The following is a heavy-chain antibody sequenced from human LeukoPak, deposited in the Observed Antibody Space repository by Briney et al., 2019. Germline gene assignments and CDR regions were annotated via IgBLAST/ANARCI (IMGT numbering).Heavy chain of an antibody. CDR1: GGSFSGYY. Sequence: PSETLSLTCAVYGGSFSGYYWSWIRQPPGKGLEWIGEINHSGSTNYNPSLKSRVTISVDTSKNQFSLKLSSVTAADTAVYYCARTQRNYYGPGGYFGYWGQGTLVTVSS. CDR2: INHSGST. D-gene: IGHD3-10*01. V-gene: IGHV4-34*01. J-gene: IGHJ4*02. CDR3: ARTQRNYYGPGGYFGY.